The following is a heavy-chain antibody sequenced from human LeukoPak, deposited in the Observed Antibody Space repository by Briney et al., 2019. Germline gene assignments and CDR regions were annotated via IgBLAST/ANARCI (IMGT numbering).Heavy chain of an antibody. D-gene: IGHD4-17*01. J-gene: IGHJ4*02. Sequence: SETLSLTCSVSGGSISTYYWSWIRQPAGKGLEWIGRFYTSGNSYYNPSLKSRVTMSLDTSKNQFSLKLSSVTAADTAVYYCARLSTVTTSFDYWGQGTLVTVSS. CDR3: ARLSTVTTSFDY. CDR1: GGSISTYY. V-gene: IGHV4-4*07. CDR2: FYTSGNS.